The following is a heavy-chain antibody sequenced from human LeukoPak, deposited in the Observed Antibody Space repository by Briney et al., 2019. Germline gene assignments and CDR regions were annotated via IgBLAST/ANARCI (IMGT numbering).Heavy chain of an antibody. V-gene: IGHV4-4*02. J-gene: IGHJ3*02. Sequence: SGTLSLTCTVSGGSMSSFTWWSWVRQPPGKGLEWIGSIYYSGSTYYNPSLKSRVTISVDTSKNQFSLKLSSVTAADTAVYYCAREHGSGGTDDAFDIWGQGTMVTVSS. CDR1: GGSMSSFTW. CDR2: IYYSGST. D-gene: IGHD3-10*01. CDR3: AREHGSGGTDDAFDI.